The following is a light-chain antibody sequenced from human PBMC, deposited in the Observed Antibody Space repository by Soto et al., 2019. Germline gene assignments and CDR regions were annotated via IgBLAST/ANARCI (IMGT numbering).Light chain of an antibody. V-gene: IGKV3-20*01. CDR2: GAS. CDR3: QQANSFPFT. Sequence: EIVLTQSPGTLSSSPGERATLSCRASQSVSSSHLAWYQQKPGQAPRLLIYGASSRATGIPDRFSGSGSGTDFTLTISRLEPEDFATYYCQQANSFPFTFGPGTKVDIK. CDR1: QSVSSSH. J-gene: IGKJ3*01.